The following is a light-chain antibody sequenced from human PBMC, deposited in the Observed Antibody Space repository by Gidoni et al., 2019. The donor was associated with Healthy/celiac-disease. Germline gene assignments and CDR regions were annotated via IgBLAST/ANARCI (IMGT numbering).Light chain of an antibody. V-gene: IGKV4-1*01. J-gene: IGKJ4*01. CDR2: WAS. CDR3: QQYYSTPLT. CDR1: QSVLYSSNNKNY. Sequence: DIVMTQSPASLDVSLGERATINCKSSQSVLYSSNNKNYLAWYQQKPGQPPKLLISWASTRESGVPDRFSGSGSGTDFTITISSLQAEDVAVYYCQQYYSTPLTFGGGTKVEIK.